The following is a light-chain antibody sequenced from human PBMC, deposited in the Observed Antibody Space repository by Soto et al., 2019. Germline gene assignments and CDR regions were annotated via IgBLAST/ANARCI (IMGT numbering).Light chain of an antibody. CDR1: QSVSSNY. CDR3: QQYGSSPST. Sequence: EIVSTQSPGTLSLSPGERATLSCRASQSVSSNYLAWYQQKPGQAPKLLIYGASSGATGIPDRFSGSGSGTDFTLTISGLEHEDFAVYYCQQYGSSPSTFGGGTKVDIK. J-gene: IGKJ4*01. V-gene: IGKV3-20*01. CDR2: GAS.